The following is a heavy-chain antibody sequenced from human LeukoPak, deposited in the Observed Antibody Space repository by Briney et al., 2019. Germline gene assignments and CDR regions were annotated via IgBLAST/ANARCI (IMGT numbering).Heavy chain of an antibody. CDR1: GFTFSIYG. J-gene: IGHJ6*03. Sequence: GGSLRLSCVTSGFTFSIYGMSWVRQAPGKGLEWVAVISYDGSNKYYADSVKGRFTISRDNSKNTLYLQMNSLRAEDTAVYYCAKERAYYGGNPYYYYMDVWGKGTTVTISS. CDR2: ISYDGSNK. D-gene: IGHD4-23*01. CDR3: AKERAYYGGNPYYYYMDV. V-gene: IGHV3-30*18.